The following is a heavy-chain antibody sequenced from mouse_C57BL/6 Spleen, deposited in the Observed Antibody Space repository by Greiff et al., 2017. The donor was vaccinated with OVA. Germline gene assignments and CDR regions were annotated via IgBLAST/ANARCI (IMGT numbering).Heavy chain of an antibody. D-gene: IGHD1-1*01. J-gene: IGHJ2*01. CDR3: ARGYGSGFDY. V-gene: IGHV1-42*01. CDR1: GYSFTGYY. Sequence: VQLQQSGPELVKPGASVKISCKASGYSFTGYYMNWVKQSPEKSLEWIGEINPSTGGTTYNQKFKAKATLTVDKSSSTAYMQLMSLTSEDSADYNCARGYGSGFDYWGQGTTLTGSS. CDR2: INPSTGGT.